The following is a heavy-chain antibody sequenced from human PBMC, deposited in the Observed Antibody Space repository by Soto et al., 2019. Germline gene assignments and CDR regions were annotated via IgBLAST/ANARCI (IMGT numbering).Heavy chain of an antibody. CDR3: AGGNFRY. Sequence: GASVKVYCKASGYTFNTFDIYWVRQATGHGLEWMGWMNPNSGNTGYAQELRGRVTLTRNTSNTTAYTELTSLTSDDTGVYYCAGGNFRYWGQGTLVTVS. CDR1: GYTFNTFD. CDR2: MNPNSGNT. V-gene: IGHV1-8*02. J-gene: IGHJ4*02.